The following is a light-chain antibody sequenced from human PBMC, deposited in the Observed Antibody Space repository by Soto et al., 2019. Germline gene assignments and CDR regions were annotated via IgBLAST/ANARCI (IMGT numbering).Light chain of an antibody. CDR1: SSNIGAGYD. Sequence: QSVLTQPPSVSGAPGQRVTISCTGSSSNIGAGYDVHWYQQLPGTAPKLVIYANTNRPSGVPDRFSGSKSGTSASLAITGLRAEDEADYFCQSYDTSLKNWVFGGGTKVTVL. CDR3: QSYDTSLKNWV. J-gene: IGLJ3*02. V-gene: IGLV1-40*01. CDR2: ANT.